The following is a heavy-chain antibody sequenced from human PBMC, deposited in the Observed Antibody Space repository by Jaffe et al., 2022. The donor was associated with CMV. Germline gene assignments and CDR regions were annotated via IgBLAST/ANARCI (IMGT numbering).Heavy chain of an antibody. V-gene: IGHV3-30*18. CDR1: GFTFSSYG. D-gene: IGHD6-19*01. Sequence: QVQLVESGGGVVQPGRSLRLSCAASGFTFSSYGMHWVRQAPGKGLEWVAVISYDGSNKYYADSVKGRFTISRDNSKNTLYLQMNSLRAEDTAVYYCAKYGQWLAYNWFDPWGQGTLVTVSS. CDR3: AKYGQWLAYNWFDP. J-gene: IGHJ5*02. CDR2: ISYDGSNK.